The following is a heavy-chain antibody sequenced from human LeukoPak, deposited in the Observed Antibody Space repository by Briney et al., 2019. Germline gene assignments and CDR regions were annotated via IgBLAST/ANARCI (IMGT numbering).Heavy chain of an antibody. CDR3: ARGQAAMDV. CDR2: IYYSGST. Sequence: PSETLSLTCTVSGGSISSSSYYWGWIRQPPGKGLEWIGSIYYSGSTYYNPSLKSRVTISVDTSKNQFSLKLGSVTAADTAVYYCARGQAAMDVWGKGTTVTVSS. D-gene: IGHD6-13*01. J-gene: IGHJ6*04. CDR1: GGSISSSSYY. V-gene: IGHV4-39*07.